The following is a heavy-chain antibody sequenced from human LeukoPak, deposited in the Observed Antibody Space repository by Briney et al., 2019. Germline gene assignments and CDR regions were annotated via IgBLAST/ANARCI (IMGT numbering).Heavy chain of an antibody. V-gene: IGHV4-59*08. D-gene: IGHD4-17*01. Sequence: SETLSLTCTVSGGSISSYYWSWIRQPPGKGLEWIGYIYYSGSTNYNPSLKSRVTISVDTSKNQFSLKLSSVTAADTGVYYCARHQVDYGDYVNAFDIWGQGTMVTVSS. J-gene: IGHJ3*02. CDR2: IYYSGST. CDR3: ARHQVDYGDYVNAFDI. CDR1: GGSISSYY.